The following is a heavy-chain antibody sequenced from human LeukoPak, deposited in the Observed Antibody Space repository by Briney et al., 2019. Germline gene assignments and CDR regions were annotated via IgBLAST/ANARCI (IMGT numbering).Heavy chain of an antibody. D-gene: IGHD3-9*01. CDR3: ARAGRYYDILTGYYYFDY. CDR1: GYTFTSYG. Sequence: GASVKVSCKASGYTFTSYGISWVRQAPGQGLEWMGWISAYNGNTNYAQKLKGRVTMTTDTSTSTAYMELRSLRSDDTAVYYCARAGRYYDILTGYYYFDYWRQGNRDSVSS. J-gene: IGHJ4*02. V-gene: IGHV1-18*01. CDR2: ISAYNGNT.